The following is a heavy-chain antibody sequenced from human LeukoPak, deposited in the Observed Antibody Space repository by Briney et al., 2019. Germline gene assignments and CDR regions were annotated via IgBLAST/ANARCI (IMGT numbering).Heavy chain of an antibody. CDR1: GGSISSYY. CDR3: ARDGHAPAVDLDY. J-gene: IGHJ4*02. CDR2: IYYSGST. Sequence: TSETLSLTCTVSGGSISSYYWSWIRQPPGKGLEWIGYIYYSGSTNYNPSLKSRVTISVDTSKNQFSLKLSSVTAADTAVYYCARDGHAPAVDLDYWGQGILVTVSS. D-gene: IGHD2-2*01. V-gene: IGHV4-59*01.